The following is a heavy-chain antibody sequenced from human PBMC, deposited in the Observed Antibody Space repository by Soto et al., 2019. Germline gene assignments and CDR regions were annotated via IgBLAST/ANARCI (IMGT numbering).Heavy chain of an antibody. D-gene: IGHD2-15*01. J-gene: IGHJ4*02. CDR1: GFTFSSYS. Sequence: GGSLRLSCAASGFTFSSYSMNWVRQAPGKGLEWVSYISSSGSTIYYADSVKGRFTISRDNAKNSLYLQMNSLRAEDTAVYYCARAPWNSRYCSGGSCSNYWGQGTLVTVSS. CDR2: ISSSGSTI. V-gene: IGHV3-48*01. CDR3: ARAPWNSRYCSGGSCSNY.